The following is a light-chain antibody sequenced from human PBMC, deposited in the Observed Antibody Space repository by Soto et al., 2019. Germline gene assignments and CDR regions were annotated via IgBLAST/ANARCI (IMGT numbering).Light chain of an antibody. CDR2: GAS. CDR3: QQYDNLPRT. J-gene: IGKJ3*01. CDR1: QSVGSN. V-gene: IGKV3-15*01. Sequence: ERVMTQSPATLSVSPGERATLSCRASQSVGSNLAWYQQKPGQAPRLLIFGASSRATGVPARFSGSGSGTEFTLTINGRQSEDFAVYFCQQYDNLPRTVGPGTKLDSK.